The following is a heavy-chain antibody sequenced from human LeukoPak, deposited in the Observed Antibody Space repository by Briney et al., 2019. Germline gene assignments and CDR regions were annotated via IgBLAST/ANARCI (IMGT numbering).Heavy chain of an antibody. CDR2: ISASRDIT. CDR3: ARATYYYDRSAFDI. Sequence: GGSLRLSCAASGFTFSSYSMNWVRQAPGKGLEWLSYISASRDITYYADSVKGRFTISRDNAKNSLYLQMNSLRAEDTAVYYCARATYYYDRSAFDIWGQGTMVTVSS. CDR1: GFTFSSYS. D-gene: IGHD3-22*01. J-gene: IGHJ3*02. V-gene: IGHV3-48*04.